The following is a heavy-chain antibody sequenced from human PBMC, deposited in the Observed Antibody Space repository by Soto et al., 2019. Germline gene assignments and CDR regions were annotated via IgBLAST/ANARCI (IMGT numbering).Heavy chain of an antibody. D-gene: IGHD3-16*01. Sequence: QVQLVQSGVEVKKPGSSVKVSCKASGGTLNSYAIDWVRQAPGQGLEWMGGIIPIFGNTYYAQRLQGRVKPAAGGATRTAYAELSTLPWENAAVHYSARGTVTGRAYTFYYEGLEVWCQGARVSVSS. CDR1: GGTLNSYA. CDR3: ARGTVTGRAYTFYYEGLEV. V-gene: IGHV1-69*12. J-gene: IGHJ6*02. CDR2: IIPIFGNT.